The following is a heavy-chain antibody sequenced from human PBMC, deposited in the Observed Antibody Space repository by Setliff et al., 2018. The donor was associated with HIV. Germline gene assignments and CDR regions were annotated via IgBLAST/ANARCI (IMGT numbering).Heavy chain of an antibody. CDR1: GYTFTNYD. J-gene: IGHJ2*01. D-gene: IGHD1-26*01. CDR2: MNSYGLNT. Sequence: ASVKVSCKAAGYTFTNYDINWVRQAPGQGLEWMGWMNSYGLNTGHAQNFQGRVTITRNTSISTAYMELSSLRSEDTAVYYCARESEVGAGWYYDLWGRGTLVTVS. CDR3: ARESEVGAGWYYDL. V-gene: IGHV1-8*01.